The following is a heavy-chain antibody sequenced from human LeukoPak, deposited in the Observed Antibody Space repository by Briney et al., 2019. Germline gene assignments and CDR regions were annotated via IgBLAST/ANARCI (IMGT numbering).Heavy chain of an antibody. Sequence: GRSLRLSCVASGFTFSSYAMHWVRQAPGKGLEWVAVISYDGSNKYYADSVKGRFTISRDNSKNTLYLQMNSLRAEDTAVYYCARDSFGVRGLTYYYYYYGMDVWGQGTTVTVSS. CDR2: ISYDGSNK. V-gene: IGHV3-30*04. D-gene: IGHD3-10*01. J-gene: IGHJ6*02. CDR3: ARDSFGVRGLTYYYYYYGMDV. CDR1: GFTFSSYA.